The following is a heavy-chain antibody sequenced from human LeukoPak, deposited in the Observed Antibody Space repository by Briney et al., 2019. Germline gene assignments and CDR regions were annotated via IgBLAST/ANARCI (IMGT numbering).Heavy chain of an antibody. J-gene: IGHJ3*02. CDR1: GFTFSSYC. Sequence: AGGSLRLSCAASGFTFSSYCMNWVRQAPGKGLEWVSSISSSSSYIYYADSVKGRFTISRDNAKNSLYLRMNSLRAEDTAVYYCARETWQLRAMDAFDIWGQGTMVTVSS. CDR3: ARETWQLRAMDAFDI. V-gene: IGHV3-21*01. D-gene: IGHD6-6*01. CDR2: ISSSSSYI.